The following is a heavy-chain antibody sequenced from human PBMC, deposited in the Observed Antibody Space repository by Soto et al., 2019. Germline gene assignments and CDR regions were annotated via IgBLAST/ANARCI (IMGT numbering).Heavy chain of an antibody. J-gene: IGHJ4*02. CDR3: ARSEPGSMDY. V-gene: IGHV3-74*01. CDR1: GFTFSTYW. CDR2: INTDGSST. D-gene: IGHD1-7*01. Sequence: EVQLVESGGGLVQPGGSLRLSCAASGFTFSTYWMYSVRQAPGKGLVWVSRINTDGSSTNYADSVKGRFTISRDNAKNTLYLQMNSLRAEDTAVYYCARSEPGSMDYWGQGTLVSVSS.